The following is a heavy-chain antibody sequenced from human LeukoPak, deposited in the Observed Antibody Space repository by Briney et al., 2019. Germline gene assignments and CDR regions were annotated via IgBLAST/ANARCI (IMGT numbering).Heavy chain of an antibody. CDR2: ISAYNGNT. D-gene: IGHD3-22*01. CDR3: ARDSRRTYDSSGYYHPTAPPLRY. CDR1: GYTFTSYG. V-gene: IGHV1-18*01. Sequence: ASVKVSCKASGYTFTSYGISWVRQAPGQGLEWMGWISAYNGNTNYAQKLQGRVAMTRDTSTSTVYMELSSLRSEDTAVYYCARDSRRTYDSSGYYHPTAPPLRYWGQGTLVTVSS. J-gene: IGHJ4*02.